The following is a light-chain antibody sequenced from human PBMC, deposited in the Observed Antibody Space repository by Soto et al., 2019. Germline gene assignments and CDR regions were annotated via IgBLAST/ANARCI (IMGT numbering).Light chain of an antibody. J-gene: IGKJ4*01. CDR1: QRINRF. V-gene: IGKV1-39*01. CDR3: QQSYKPPIT. Sequence: DIQVTQSPSSLSASVGETVSITCRASQRINRFVNWYQHKPGKAPKLLLYTASTLRSGVPPRFSGSGSGTDCTLTISSLQPEDFATYYCQQSYKPPITFGGGTRVEIK. CDR2: TAS.